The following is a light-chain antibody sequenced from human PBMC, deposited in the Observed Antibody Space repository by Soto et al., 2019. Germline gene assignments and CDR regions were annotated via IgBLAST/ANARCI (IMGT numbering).Light chain of an antibody. Sequence: ALTQPPSASGSPGQSVTISCTGTSSDVGGYNYVSWYQQHPGKAPKLMIYEVSKRPSGVPDRFSGFKSGNTASLTVSGLQADDEADYYCSSYAGSNNQVFGTGTKVTVL. CDR3: SSYAGSNNQV. J-gene: IGLJ1*01. V-gene: IGLV2-8*01. CDR2: EVS. CDR1: SSDVGGYNY.